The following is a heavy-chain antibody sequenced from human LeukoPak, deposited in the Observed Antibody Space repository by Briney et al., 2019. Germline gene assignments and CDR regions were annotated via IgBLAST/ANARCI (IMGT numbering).Heavy chain of an antibody. CDR3: ARGCSSTSCYLRAFDY. J-gene: IGHJ4*02. CDR2: INSDGSST. V-gene: IGHV3-74*01. Sequence: GGSLRLSCAASGFTFSSYWMHWVRQAPGKGLVWVSRINSDGSSTSYADSVKGRFTISRDNAKNTLYPQMNSLRAEDTAVYYCARGCSSTSCYLRAFDYWGQGTLVTVSS. CDR1: GFTFSSYW. D-gene: IGHD2-2*01.